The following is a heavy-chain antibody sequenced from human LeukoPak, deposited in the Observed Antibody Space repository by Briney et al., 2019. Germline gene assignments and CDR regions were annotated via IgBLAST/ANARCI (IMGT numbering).Heavy chain of an antibody. D-gene: IGHD7-27*01. J-gene: IGHJ4*02. CDR3: ARLAWGRLDY. CDR2: IYQSGST. Sequence: SETLSLTCSVSGYSISSGYYWGWIRQPPGKGLEWIGSIYQSGSTYYNPSLKSRVTISVDTSRNQFSLKLSSVTAADTAVYYCARLAWGRLDYWGQGTLVTVSS. CDR1: GYSISSGYY. V-gene: IGHV4-38-2*02.